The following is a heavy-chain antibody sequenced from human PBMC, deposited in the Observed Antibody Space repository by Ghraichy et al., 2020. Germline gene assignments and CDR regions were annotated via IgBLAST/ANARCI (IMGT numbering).Heavy chain of an antibody. V-gene: IGHV1-2*02. Sequence: ASVKVSCKASGYTFTGYYLFWVRQAPGQGLKWMGWINPKSGGTNYALKFQGRVTMTRDTSITTAYMELSGLTSDDTAVYYCARDGTRDDAFDIWGQGTMVTVS. D-gene: IGHD1-26*01. J-gene: IGHJ3*02. CDR3: ARDGTRDDAFDI. CDR2: INPKSGGT. CDR1: GYTFTGYY.